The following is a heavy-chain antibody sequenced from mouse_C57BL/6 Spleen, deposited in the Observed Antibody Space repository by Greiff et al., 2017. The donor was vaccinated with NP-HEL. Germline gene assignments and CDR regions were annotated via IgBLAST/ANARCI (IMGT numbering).Heavy chain of an antibody. CDR3: ASRITTVVATDYAMDY. CDR1: GYTFTSYW. D-gene: IGHD1-1*01. CDR2: IDPSDSYT. Sequence: QVQLQQPGAELVKPGASVKLSCKASGYTFTSYWMQWVKQRPGQGLEWIGEIDPSDSYTNYNQKFKGKATLTVDTSSSTAYMQLSSLTSEDSAVYYCASRITTVVATDYAMDYWGQGTSVTVSS. J-gene: IGHJ4*01. V-gene: IGHV1-50*01.